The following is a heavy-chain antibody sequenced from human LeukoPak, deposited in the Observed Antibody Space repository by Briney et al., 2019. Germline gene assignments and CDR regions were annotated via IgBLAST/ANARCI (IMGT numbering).Heavy chain of an antibody. CDR3: ARLGANYYDSSGYYSGFDY. V-gene: IGHV5-51*01. J-gene: IGHJ4*02. CDR1: GYSFTSYW. CDR2: IYPGDSDT. Sequence: GESLKISCKGFGYSFTSYWIGWVRQMPGKGLEWMGIIYPGDSDTRYSPSFQGQVTISADKSISTAYLQWSSLKASDTAMYYCARLGANYYDSSGYYSGFDYWGQGILVTVSS. D-gene: IGHD3-22*01.